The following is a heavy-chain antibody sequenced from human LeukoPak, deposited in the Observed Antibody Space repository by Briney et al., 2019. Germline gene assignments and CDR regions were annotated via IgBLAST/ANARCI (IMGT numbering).Heavy chain of an antibody. CDR1: GGSVSSGTYY. J-gene: IGHJ6*02. D-gene: IGHD7-27*01. CDR3: ARVGTLSYYYGMDV. V-gene: IGHV4-61*01. Sequence: SETLSLTCTVSGGSVSSGTYYWSWIRQPPGKGLEWTGYIYYSGSTNYSPSLKSRVTISVDTSKNQFSLKVSSVTAADTAVYYCARVGTLSYYYGMDVWGQGTTVTVSS. CDR2: IYYSGST.